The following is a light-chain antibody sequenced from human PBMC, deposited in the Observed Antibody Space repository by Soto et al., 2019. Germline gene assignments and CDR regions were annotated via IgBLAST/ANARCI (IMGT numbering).Light chain of an antibody. Sequence: EMVMTQSPATLSVSPGERATLSCRASQSVSSNLAWYQQKPGQAPMLLIYGAYTRATGVPARFSGSGSGTEFTLNISSLQSEDFAVYHCQHYNSWPRTFGQGTKVESK. V-gene: IGKV3-15*01. J-gene: IGKJ1*01. CDR1: QSVSSN. CDR3: QHYNSWPRT. CDR2: GAY.